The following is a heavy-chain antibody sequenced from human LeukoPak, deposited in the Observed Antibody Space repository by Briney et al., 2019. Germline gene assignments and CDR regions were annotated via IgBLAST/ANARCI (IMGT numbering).Heavy chain of an antibody. J-gene: IGHJ4*02. V-gene: IGHV3-30*04. D-gene: IGHD2-15*01. CDR1: GFTFSSYA. CDR3: ARESGGSAIVVVAAIDY. Sequence: GRSLRLSCAASGFTFSSYAMHWVRQAPGKGLEWVAVISYDGSNKYYADSVKGRFTISRDNSKNTLYLQMNSLRAEDTAVYYCARESGGSAIVVVAAIDYWGQGILVTVSS. CDR2: ISYDGSNK.